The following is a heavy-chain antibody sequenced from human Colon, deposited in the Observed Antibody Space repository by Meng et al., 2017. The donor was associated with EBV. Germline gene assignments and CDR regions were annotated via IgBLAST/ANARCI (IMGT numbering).Heavy chain of an antibody. CDR1: GGCLRGAT. V-gene: IGHV4-34*12. D-gene: IGHD2-8*02. CDR3: VRRLTGIDY. J-gene: IGHJ4*02. Sequence: CGAGSVECTDTRSSTCCVEGGCLRGATWNWLDQSDGNGWEGIGEIITGGSPSANPSLKSRVNISIETYKNQLSLMLSSVNAADTDVYYCVRRLTGIDYWGQGTLVTVSS. CDR2: IITGGSP.